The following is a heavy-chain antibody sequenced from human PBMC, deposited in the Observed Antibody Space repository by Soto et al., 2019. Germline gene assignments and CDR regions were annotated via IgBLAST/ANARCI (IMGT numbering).Heavy chain of an antibody. CDR3: ARDDGGSAFDI. Sequence: GGSLRLSCAASGFTFSSYSMNWVRQAPGKGLEWVSYISSSSSTIYYADSVKGRFTISRDNAKNSLYLQMNSLRAEDTAVYYCARDDGGSAFDIWGQGTMVTVSS. D-gene: IGHD2-15*01. V-gene: IGHV3-48*01. CDR1: GFTFSSYS. J-gene: IGHJ3*02. CDR2: ISSSSSTI.